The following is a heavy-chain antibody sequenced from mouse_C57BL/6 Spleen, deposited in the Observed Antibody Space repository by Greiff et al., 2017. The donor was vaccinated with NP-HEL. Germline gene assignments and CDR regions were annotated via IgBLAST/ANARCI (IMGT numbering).Heavy chain of an antibody. V-gene: IGHV1-15*01. CDR2: IDPETGGT. CDR1: GYTFTDYE. D-gene: IGHD3-2*02. CDR3: NRRAQAALAY. Sequence: VQLQQSGAELVRPGASVTLSCKASGYTFTDYEMHWVKQTPVHGLEWIGAIDPETGGTAYNQKFKGKAILTADKSSSTAYMELRSLTSEDSAVYYCNRRAQAALAYWGQGTLVTVSA. J-gene: IGHJ3*01.